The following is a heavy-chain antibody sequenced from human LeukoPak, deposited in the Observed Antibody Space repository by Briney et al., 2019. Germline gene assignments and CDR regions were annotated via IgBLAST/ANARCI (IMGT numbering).Heavy chain of an antibody. CDR1: GFAFSSYA. D-gene: IGHD3-3*01. J-gene: IGHJ4*02. CDR3: ANAYDFWSGFIDY. V-gene: IGHV3-23*01. Sequence: PGGSLRLSCAASGFAFSSYAMSWVRQAPGKGLEWVSAISGSGGSTYYADSVKGRFTISRDNSKNTLYLQMNSLRAEDTAVYYCANAYDFWSGFIDYWGQGTLVTVSS. CDR2: ISGSGGST.